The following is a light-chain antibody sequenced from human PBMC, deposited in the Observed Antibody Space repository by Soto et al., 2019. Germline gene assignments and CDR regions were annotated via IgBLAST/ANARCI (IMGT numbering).Light chain of an antibody. CDR1: QSVRYNY. J-gene: IGKJ1*01. CDR2: GVS. V-gene: IGKV3-20*01. CDR3: QQYGTSPRT. Sequence: ETGSTQSPCTLSLSPGEGATLSCRASQSVRYNYLAWYQQKPGQAPRLLIYGVSTRATGIPDRFSGSGSGTDFTLTISRLDPEDFAVYYCQQYGTSPRTFGQGTKVDI.